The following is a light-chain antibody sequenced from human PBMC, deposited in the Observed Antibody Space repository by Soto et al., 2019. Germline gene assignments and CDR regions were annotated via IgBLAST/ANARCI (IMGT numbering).Light chain of an antibody. Sequence: DIQMTQSPSSLSASVGDRVTITCRASQSISGYLSWYQQKPGKAPKLLIYAASSLQSGVPSRFSGSESGTDFTLTISSLQPEDFVTYYCQQSYSTPTFGQGTRLEIK. V-gene: IGKV1-39*01. J-gene: IGKJ5*01. CDR3: QQSYSTPT. CDR1: QSISGY. CDR2: AAS.